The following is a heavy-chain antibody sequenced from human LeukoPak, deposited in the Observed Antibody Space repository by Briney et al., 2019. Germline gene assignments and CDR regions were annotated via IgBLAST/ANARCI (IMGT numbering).Heavy chain of an antibody. V-gene: IGHV1-69*13. CDR3: AQLGATRRDIDY. J-gene: IGHJ4*02. Sequence: ASVKVSCKASGGTFSSYAISWVRQAPGQGLEWMGGIIPIFGTANYAQKFQGRVTITADESTSTAYMELSSLRSEDTAVYYCAQLGATRRDIDYWGQGTLVTVSS. CDR1: GGTFSSYA. CDR2: IIPIFGTA. D-gene: IGHD1-26*01.